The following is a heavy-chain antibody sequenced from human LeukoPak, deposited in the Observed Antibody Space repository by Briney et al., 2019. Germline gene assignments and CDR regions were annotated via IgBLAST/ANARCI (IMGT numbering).Heavy chain of an antibody. Sequence: GGSLRLSCAASGFTVSSNYMNLVRRAPGEGLEWVSVIYSGGSTYYADSVKGRFTISRDNSKNTLYLQMNSLRAEDTAVYYCARGRIAVAGPFDYWGQGTLVTVSS. V-gene: IGHV3-53*01. D-gene: IGHD6-19*01. CDR1: GFTVSSNY. CDR2: IYSGGST. J-gene: IGHJ4*02. CDR3: ARGRIAVAGPFDY.